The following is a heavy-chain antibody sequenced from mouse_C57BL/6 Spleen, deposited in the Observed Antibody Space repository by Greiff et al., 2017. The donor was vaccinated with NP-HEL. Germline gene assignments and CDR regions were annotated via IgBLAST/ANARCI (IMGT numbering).Heavy chain of an antibody. Sequence: QVQLQQPGAELVRPGSSVKLSCKASGYTFTSYWMHWVKQRPIQGLEWIGNIDPSDSDTHYNQKFKDKATLTVDKSSSTAYMQLSSLTSEDSAVYYCARSWAQFDYWGQGTTLTVSS. CDR3: ARSWAQFDY. J-gene: IGHJ2*01. V-gene: IGHV1-52*01. CDR1: GYTFTSYW. CDR2: IDPSDSDT. D-gene: IGHD4-1*01.